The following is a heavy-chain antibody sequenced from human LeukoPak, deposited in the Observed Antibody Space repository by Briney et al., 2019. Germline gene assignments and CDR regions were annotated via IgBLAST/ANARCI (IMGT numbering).Heavy chain of an antibody. D-gene: IGHD6-13*01. CDR2: INHSGST. CDR1: GGSFSGYY. Sequence: SETPSLTCAVYGGSFSGYYWSWIRQPPGKGLEWIGEINHSGSTNYNPSLKSRVTISVDTSKNQFSLKLSSVTAADTAVYYCATLSQLVQDDWGQGTLVTVSS. CDR3: ATLSQLVQDD. J-gene: IGHJ4*02. V-gene: IGHV4-34*01.